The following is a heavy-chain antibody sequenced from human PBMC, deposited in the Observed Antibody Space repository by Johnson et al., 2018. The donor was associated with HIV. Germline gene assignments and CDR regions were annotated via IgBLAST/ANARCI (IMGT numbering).Heavy chain of an antibody. Sequence: VQLVESGGGLVQPGGSLRLSCAASGFTVSSNYMSWVRQAPGKGLEWVSVIYSGDSTYYADSVKGRFTISRDNSKNTLYLQMNRLRAEDTAVYYCARDWYCGGDCYLLLDIWGQGTMVTVSS. D-gene: IGHD2-21*01. CDR2: IYSGDST. CDR1: GFTVSSNY. CDR3: ARDWYCGGDCYLLLDI. J-gene: IGHJ3*02. V-gene: IGHV3-66*01.